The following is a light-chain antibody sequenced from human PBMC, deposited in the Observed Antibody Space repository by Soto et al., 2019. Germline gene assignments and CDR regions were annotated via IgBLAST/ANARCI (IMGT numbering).Light chain of an antibody. CDR3: CSYAGSSTVV. J-gene: IGLJ2*01. CDR2: EGS. CDR1: SSDVGSYNL. V-gene: IGLV2-23*01. Sequence: QSALTQPASVSGSPGQSITISCTGTSSDVGSYNLVSWYQQHPGKAPKVMIYEGSKRPSGVSNRFSGSKSGNTASLTISGLQAEDDADYYCCSYAGSSTVVFGGGTKVIVL.